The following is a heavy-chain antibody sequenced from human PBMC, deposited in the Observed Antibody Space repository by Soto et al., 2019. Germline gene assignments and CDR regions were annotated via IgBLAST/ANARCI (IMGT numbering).Heavy chain of an antibody. CDR2: IYFSGST. V-gene: IGHV4-30-4*01. CDR3: AAGYSRYHFDY. CDR1: GGSISSGDYY. J-gene: IGHJ4*02. Sequence: SETLSLTCTVSGGSISSGDYYWSWIRQPPGKGLEWIGYIYFSGSTYYNPSLKSRVTISVDTSKNQFSLKLSSVTAADTTVYYCAAGYSRYHFDYWGQGTLVTVSS. D-gene: IGHD6-13*01.